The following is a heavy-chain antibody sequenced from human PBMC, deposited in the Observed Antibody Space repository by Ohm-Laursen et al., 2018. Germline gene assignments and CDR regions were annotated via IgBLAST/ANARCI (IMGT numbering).Heavy chain of an antibody. D-gene: IGHD6-19*01. J-gene: IGHJ4*02. Sequence: SLRLSCAASGFTVSSSYMSWVRQAPGKGLEWVSVIYTRATYYADSVQGRFSVSRDISKNTLFLQMNSLRAEDTAVYYCAKGPFIAVAGSNYFFDYWGQGTLVTVSS. CDR1: GFTVSSSY. CDR3: AKGPFIAVAGSNYFFDY. CDR2: IYTRAT. V-gene: IGHV3-66*01.